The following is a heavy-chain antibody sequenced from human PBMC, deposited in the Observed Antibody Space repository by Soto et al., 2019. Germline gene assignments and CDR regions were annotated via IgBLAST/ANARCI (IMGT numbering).Heavy chain of an antibody. CDR2: INPNSGGT. D-gene: IGHD1-26*01. V-gene: IGHV1-2*04. CDR1: GYTFTGYY. J-gene: IGHJ3*02. CDR3: ARAVWWEGQAAFDI. Sequence: QVQLVQSGAEVKKPGASVKVSCKASGYTFTGYYMHWVRQAPGQGLEWMGWINPNSGGTNYAQKFQGWVTMTRDTSISTAYMALSRLRSDDTAVYYCARAVWWEGQAAFDIWGQGTMVTVSS.